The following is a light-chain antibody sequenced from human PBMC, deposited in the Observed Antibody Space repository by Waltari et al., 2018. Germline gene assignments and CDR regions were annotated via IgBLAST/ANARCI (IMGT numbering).Light chain of an antibody. CDR2: QVS. J-gene: IGKJ4*01. Sequence: DFVMTQSPLSLPVTPGQPASISCRSGESLVHSDGKTYLNWFHQKPGQPPRRLIYQVSNRDSGVPDRFSGSGAGTDFTLTISNLQPEDYATYYCQQSYIMPLTFGGGTKVEIK. CDR1: ESLVHSDGKTY. CDR3: QQSYIMPLT. V-gene: IGKV2-30*02.